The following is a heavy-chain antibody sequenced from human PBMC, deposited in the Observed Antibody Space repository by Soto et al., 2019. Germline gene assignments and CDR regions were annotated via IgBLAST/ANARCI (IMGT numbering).Heavy chain of an antibody. CDR1: GFTFSSYA. Sequence: GGSLSLSCAASGFTFSSYAMSWVRQAPGKGLEWVSAISGSGGSTYYADSVKGRFTISRDNSKNTLYLQMNSLRAEDTAVYYCAKTYDTSGYHNDAFDIWGQGTMVTVS. CDR2: ISGSGGST. D-gene: IGHD3-22*01. J-gene: IGHJ3*02. CDR3: AKTYDTSGYHNDAFDI. V-gene: IGHV3-23*01.